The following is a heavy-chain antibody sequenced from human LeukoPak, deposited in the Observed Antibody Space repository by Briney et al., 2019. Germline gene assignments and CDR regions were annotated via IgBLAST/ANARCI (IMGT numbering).Heavy chain of an antibody. CDR2: INPSGGST. J-gene: IGHJ4*02. CDR3: ARRYCSGGSCYDLGTIDY. V-gene: IGHV1-46*01. D-gene: IGHD2-15*01. CDR1: GYTFTSYY. Sequence: ASVKVSCKASGYTFTSYYMHWVRQAPGQGLEWMGIINPSGGSTSYAQKFQGRVTMTRDTSTSTVYMELSSLRSEDTAVYYCARRYCSGGSCYDLGTIDYWGKETLVTASS.